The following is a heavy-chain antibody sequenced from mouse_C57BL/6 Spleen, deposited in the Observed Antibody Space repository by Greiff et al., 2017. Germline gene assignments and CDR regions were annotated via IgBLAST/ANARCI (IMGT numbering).Heavy chain of an antibody. CDR3: ARHYRYYFDY. D-gene: IGHD2-14*01. CDR1: GFTFSDYG. Sequence: EVHLVESGGGLVKPGGSLKLSCAASGFTFSDYGMHWVRQAPEKGLEWVAYISSGSSTIYYADTVKGRFTISRDNAKNTLFLQMTSLRSEDTAMYYCARHYRYYFDYWGQGTTLTVSS. CDR2: ISSGSSTI. V-gene: IGHV5-17*01. J-gene: IGHJ2*01.